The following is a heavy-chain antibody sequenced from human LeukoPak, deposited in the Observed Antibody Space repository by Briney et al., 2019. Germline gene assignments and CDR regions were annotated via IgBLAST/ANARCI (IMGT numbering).Heavy chain of an antibody. Sequence: ASVKVSCKASGYTFTSYAMNWVRQAPGQGLEWMGWINTNTGNPTYAQGFTGRFVFSLDTSVSTAYLQISSLKAEDTAVYYCARGTRNLYYYDSSGYSPDYWGQGTLVIVSS. J-gene: IGHJ4*02. CDR1: GYTFTSYA. V-gene: IGHV7-4-1*02. D-gene: IGHD3-22*01. CDR3: ARGTRNLYYYDSSGYSPDY. CDR2: INTNTGNP.